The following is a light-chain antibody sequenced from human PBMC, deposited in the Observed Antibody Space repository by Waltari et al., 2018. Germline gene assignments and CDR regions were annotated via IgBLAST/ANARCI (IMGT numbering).Light chain of an antibody. V-gene: IGLV3-1*01. CDR1: NLGVNS. CDR3: QAWDSSTVV. Sequence: SYELTQPPSLSVSPGQPAPITCSGDNLGVNSVSWYQKKPGPSPVVVIYQDNNRPSWIPERFSGSNTGSTATLTISGTQALDEADDYCQAWDSSTVVFGGGTKLTVL. J-gene: IGLJ3*02. CDR2: QDN.